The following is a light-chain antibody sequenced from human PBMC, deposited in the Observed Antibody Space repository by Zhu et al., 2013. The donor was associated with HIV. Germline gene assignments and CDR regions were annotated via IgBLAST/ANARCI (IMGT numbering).Light chain of an antibody. J-gene: IGKJ5*01. CDR3: QQYGTSPVT. Sequence: EIVLTQSPGTLSVSPGERATLSCRASQSLGSTYLAWYQQKPGQAPRLLISGASSRATGIPNRFSGSGSGTDFTLTISRLEPEDFAVYYCQQYGTSPVTFGQGTRLEI. CDR1: QSLGSTY. V-gene: IGKV3-20*01. CDR2: GAS.